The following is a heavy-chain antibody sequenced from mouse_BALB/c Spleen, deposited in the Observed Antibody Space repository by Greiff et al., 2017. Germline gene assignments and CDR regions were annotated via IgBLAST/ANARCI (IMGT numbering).Heavy chain of an antibody. CDR1: GFTFSSFG. D-gene: IGHD2-14*01. CDR3: ATYYRYDGFAY. CDR2: ISSGSSTI. J-gene: IGHJ3*01. Sequence: EVKVVESGGGLVQPGGSRKLSCAASGFTFSSFGMHWVRQAPEKGLEWVAYISSGSSTIYYADTVKGRFTISRDNPKNTLFLQMTSLRSEDTAMYYCATYYRYDGFAYWGQGTLVTVSA. V-gene: IGHV5-17*02.